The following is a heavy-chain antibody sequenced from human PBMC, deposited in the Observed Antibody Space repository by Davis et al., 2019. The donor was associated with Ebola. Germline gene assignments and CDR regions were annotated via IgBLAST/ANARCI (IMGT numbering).Heavy chain of an antibody. Sequence: ASVKVSCKASGGTFSSYAISWVRQAPGQGLEWMGWISAYNGNTNYAQKLQGRVTMTTDTSTSTAYMELRSLRSDDTAVYYCARHSSPTGDDYWGQGTLVTVSS. CDR3: ARHSSPTGDDY. V-gene: IGHV1-18*01. J-gene: IGHJ4*02. CDR1: GGTFSSYA. D-gene: IGHD4-11*01. CDR2: ISAYNGNT.